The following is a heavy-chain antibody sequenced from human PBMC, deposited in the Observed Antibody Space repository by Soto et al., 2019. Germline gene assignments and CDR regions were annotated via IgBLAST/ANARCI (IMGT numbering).Heavy chain of an antibody. CDR1: GLTFSSYE. J-gene: IGHJ3*02. V-gene: IGHV3-48*03. CDR3: AGEGVRRDAFNI. CDR2: ISGSGSTI. Sequence: EVQLVESGGDLVQPGGSLRLSCAASGLTFSSYEMTWVRQAPGKGLEWLSYISGSGSTIYYADSVKGRFTISRDNAKNSLYLQMNSLRAGDTSIYYCAGEGVRRDAFNIWGQWTMVTVSS.